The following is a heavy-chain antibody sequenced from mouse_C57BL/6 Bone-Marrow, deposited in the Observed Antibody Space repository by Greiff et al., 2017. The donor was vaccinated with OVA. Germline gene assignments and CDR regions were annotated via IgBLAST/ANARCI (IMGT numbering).Heavy chain of an antibody. CDR3: ARHYGNYEGWYFDV. CDR1: GFSLTSYG. CDR2: IWSDGST. V-gene: IGHV2-6-1*01. Sequence: VQVVESGPGLVAPSQSLSITCTVSGFSLTSYGVHWVRQPPGKGLEWLVVIWSDGSTTYNSALKSRLSISKDNSKSQVFLKMNSLQTDDTAMYYCARHYGNYEGWYFDVWGTGTTVTVSS. J-gene: IGHJ1*03. D-gene: IGHD2-1*01.